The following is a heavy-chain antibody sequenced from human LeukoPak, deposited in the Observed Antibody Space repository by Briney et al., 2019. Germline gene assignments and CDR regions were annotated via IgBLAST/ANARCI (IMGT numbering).Heavy chain of an antibody. J-gene: IGHJ6*03. CDR2: IYYSGST. CDR1: GGSISSYY. D-gene: IGHD3-22*01. V-gene: IGHV4-59*01. Sequence: PSETLSLTCTVSGGSISSYYWSWIRQPPGKGLEWIGYIYYSGSTNYNPSLKSRVTISVDTSKNQFSLKLSSVTAADTAVYYCARGRKHYDSSGYFRPSYYYYMDVWGKGTTVTISS. CDR3: ARGRKHYDSSGYFRPSYYYYMDV.